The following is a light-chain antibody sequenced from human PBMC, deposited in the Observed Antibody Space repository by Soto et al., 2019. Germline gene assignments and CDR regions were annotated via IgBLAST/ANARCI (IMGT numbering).Light chain of an antibody. CDR1: QSVSSSY. CDR2: GAS. J-gene: IGKJ2*01. V-gene: IGKV3-20*01. CDR3: QQYGSSPYT. Sequence: EIVLTQSPGTLSLSPGERATLACRASQSVSSSYLAWYQQKPGQAPRLLIYGASSRATDIPDRFSGSGSGTDFTLTISRLEPEDFAVYYCQQYGSSPYTFGQVTKLEIK.